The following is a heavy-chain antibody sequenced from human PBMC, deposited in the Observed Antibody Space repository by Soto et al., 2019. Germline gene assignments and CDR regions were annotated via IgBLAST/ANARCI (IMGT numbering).Heavy chain of an antibody. CDR2: ISAYNGDT. Sequence: QVPLVQSGVEVKKPGAAVKVSCKASGYTFTTYGISWVRQAPGQGLEWLGWISAYNGDTHYPQKFQGRVTMTTDTSTSTTYMELRSLRSDDTAVYYCARDLIAVRPGWFDPWGQGTLVTVSS. V-gene: IGHV1-18*04. D-gene: IGHD6-6*01. CDR1: GYTFTTYG. J-gene: IGHJ5*02. CDR3: ARDLIAVRPGWFDP.